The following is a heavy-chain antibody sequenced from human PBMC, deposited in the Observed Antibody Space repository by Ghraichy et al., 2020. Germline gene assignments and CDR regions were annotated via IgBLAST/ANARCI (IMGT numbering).Heavy chain of an antibody. V-gene: IGHV3-64D*06. CDR1: GFTFSSYA. Sequence: GGSLRLSCSASGFTFSSYAMHWVRQAPGKGLEYVSAISSNGGSTYYADSVKGRFTISRDNSKNTLYLQMSSLRAEDTAVYYCVKFRRGRDGYQIFDYWGQGTLVTVSS. J-gene: IGHJ4*02. CDR3: VKFRRGRDGYQIFDY. D-gene: IGHD5-24*01. CDR2: ISSNGGST.